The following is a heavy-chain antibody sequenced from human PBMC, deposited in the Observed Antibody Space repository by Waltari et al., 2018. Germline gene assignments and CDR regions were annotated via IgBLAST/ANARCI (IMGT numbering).Heavy chain of an antibody. CDR2: CEREGGET. Sequence: QVQLVQSGAEVKKPGASVKVSCKVSGYTLTELSMHWVRQAPGKGLEWMGGCEREGGETIYAQKFQGRVTMTEDTATDTAYMELSSLRSEDTAVYYCATVREVQGVIINWYFDLWGRGTLVTVSS. V-gene: IGHV1-24*01. J-gene: IGHJ2*01. D-gene: IGHD3-10*01. CDR3: ATVREVQGVIINWYFDL. CDR1: GYTLTELS.